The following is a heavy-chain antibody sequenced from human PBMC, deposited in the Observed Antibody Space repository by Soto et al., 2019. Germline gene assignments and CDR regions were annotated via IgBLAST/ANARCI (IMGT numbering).Heavy chain of an antibody. CDR2: ISPNSGGT. Sequence: ASVKASCKASGYAFTSYAISWVRQAPGQGLEWMGWISPNSGGTNYAQKFQGWVTMTRDTSISTAYMELSRLRSDDTAVYYCARDRTTVPNAFDIWGQGTMVTVSS. CDR3: ARDRTTVPNAFDI. D-gene: IGHD4-17*01. V-gene: IGHV1-2*04. J-gene: IGHJ3*02. CDR1: GYAFTSYA.